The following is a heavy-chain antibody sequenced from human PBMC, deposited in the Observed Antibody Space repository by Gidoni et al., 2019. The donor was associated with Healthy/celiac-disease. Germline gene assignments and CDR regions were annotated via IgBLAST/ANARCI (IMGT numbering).Heavy chain of an antibody. CDR3: ARATVVTGYYYYGMDV. D-gene: IGHD4-17*01. V-gene: IGHV3-48*01. Sequence: EVQLVESGGGLVPPGGSLRLSCAASGFPFRSYSMNWVRQAPGKGLEWVSYISSSSSTIYYADSVKGRFTISRDNAKNSLYLQMNSLRAEDTAVYYCARATVVTGYYYYGMDVWGQGTTVTVSS. CDR2: ISSSSSTI. J-gene: IGHJ6*02. CDR1: GFPFRSYS.